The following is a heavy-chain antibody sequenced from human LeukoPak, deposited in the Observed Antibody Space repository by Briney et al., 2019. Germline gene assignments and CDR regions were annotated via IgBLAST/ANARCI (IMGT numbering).Heavy chain of an antibody. CDR2: IYYSGTA. Sequence: PSETLSLTCTVSGGSISSGGYYWSWVRQHPEKGLEWIGYIYYSGTAYYNPSLKSRVTMSVDTSKNQFSLKLDSVTAADTAVYYCARGQGTVTTHWGQGTLVTVSS. D-gene: IGHD4-11*01. CDR3: ARGQGTVTTH. CDR1: GGSISSGGYY. V-gene: IGHV4-31*03. J-gene: IGHJ4*02.